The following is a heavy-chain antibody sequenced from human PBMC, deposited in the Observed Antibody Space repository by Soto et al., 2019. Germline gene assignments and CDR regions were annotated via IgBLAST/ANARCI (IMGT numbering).Heavy chain of an antibody. V-gene: IGHV4-30-4*01. D-gene: IGHD4-17*01. CDR1: GGSISSGDYY. CDR3: ASAVRLNYGDYVGG. CDR2: IYYSGST. Sequence: QVQLQESGPGLVKPSQTLSLTCTVSGGSISSGDYYWSWIRQPPGKGLEWIGYIYYSGSTYYNPSLKSRVTISVDTYKNQLSLKLSSVTTADTAVYYFASAVRLNYGDYVGGWGQGHLVTVSS. J-gene: IGHJ4*02.